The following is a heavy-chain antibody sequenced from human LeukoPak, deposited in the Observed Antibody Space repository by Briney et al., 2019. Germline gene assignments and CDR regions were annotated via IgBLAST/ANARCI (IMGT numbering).Heavy chain of an antibody. CDR3: AREPRSPGGRGRPFDF. CDR2: IYYSGTT. J-gene: IGHJ4*02. CDR1: GGSISSYF. Sequence: KPSETLSLTCTVSGGSISSYFWSWIRQPPGKGLEWIAYIYYSGTTNYSPSFKSRVTISVDTSKNQFSLRLSSVTAADTAVYYCAREPRSPGGRGRPFDFWGQGTLVTVSS. D-gene: IGHD2-15*01. V-gene: IGHV4-59*01.